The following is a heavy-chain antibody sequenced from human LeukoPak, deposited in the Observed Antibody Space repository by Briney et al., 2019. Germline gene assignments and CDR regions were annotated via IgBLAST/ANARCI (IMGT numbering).Heavy chain of an antibody. D-gene: IGHD1-26*01. CDR1: GGSISSSSYY. CDR2: IYYSGST. V-gene: IGHV4-39*07. CDR3: ARTAKEVGAISWFDP. J-gene: IGHJ5*02. Sequence: SETLSLTCTVSGGSISSSSYYWGWIRQPPGKGLEWIGSIYYSGSTYYNPSLKSRVTMSVDTSKNQFSLKLSSVTAADTAVYYCARTAKEVGAISWFDPWGQGTLVTVSS.